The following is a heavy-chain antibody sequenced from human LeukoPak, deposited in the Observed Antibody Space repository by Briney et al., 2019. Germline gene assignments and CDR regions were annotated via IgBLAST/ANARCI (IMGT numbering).Heavy chain of an antibody. CDR2: INYSGKT. CDR3: ARTRVTVTDLYYFDY. J-gene: IGHJ4*02. CDR1: GGSISSSDSY. V-gene: IGHV4-39*07. Sequence: PSETLSLTCTVSGGSISSSDSYWGWIRRPPGKGLEWIGSINYSGKTYYNPSLKSRVTIGVDPSNNQFSLKLSSVTAADTGVYYCARTRVTVTDLYYFDYWGQGTLVTVSS. D-gene: IGHD2-21*02.